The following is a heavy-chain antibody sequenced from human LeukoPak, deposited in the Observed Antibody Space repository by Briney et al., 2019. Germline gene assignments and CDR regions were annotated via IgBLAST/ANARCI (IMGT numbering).Heavy chain of an antibody. V-gene: IGHV3-30*02. Sequence: GGSLRLSCVASGFTFSSYGMHWVRQAPGKGLEWVAFTRYHGSDKYYADSVKGRFTISRDNSKNTLSLQMNSLRAEDTAVYYCARASVVVPAGISDYWGQGTLVTVSS. CDR2: TRYHGSDK. CDR1: GFTFSSYG. CDR3: ARASVVVPAGISDY. D-gene: IGHD2-2*02. J-gene: IGHJ4*02.